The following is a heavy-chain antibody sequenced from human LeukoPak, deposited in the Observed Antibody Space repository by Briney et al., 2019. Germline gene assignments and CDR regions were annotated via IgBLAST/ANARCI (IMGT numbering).Heavy chain of an antibody. Sequence: GGSLRLSCAASGFTFSDYYMSWIRQAPGKGLECVAIIKQDGSEKYYVNSVKGRFTISRDNAKNSLYLQMNSLRAEDTAVYYCARPGISGSYFYWGQGTLVTVSS. D-gene: IGHD1-26*01. V-gene: IGHV3-7*01. J-gene: IGHJ4*02. CDR3: ARPGISGSYFY. CDR1: GFTFSDYY. CDR2: IKQDGSEK.